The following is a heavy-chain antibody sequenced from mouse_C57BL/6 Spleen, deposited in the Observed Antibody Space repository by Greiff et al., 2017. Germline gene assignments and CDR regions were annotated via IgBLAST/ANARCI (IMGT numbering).Heavy chain of an antibody. J-gene: IGHJ2*01. Sequence: EVQLQEPGAELVKPGASVKISCKASGYSFTDYNMNWVKQSNGKSLEWIGVINPHYGTTSYNQKFKGKATLTVDQSSSTAYMQLNSLASEDSAVYYWAREEVTGTFFDYWGQGTTLTVSS. CDR2: INPHYGTT. CDR1: GYSFTDYN. D-gene: IGHD4-1*01. CDR3: AREEVTGTFFDY. V-gene: IGHV1-39*01.